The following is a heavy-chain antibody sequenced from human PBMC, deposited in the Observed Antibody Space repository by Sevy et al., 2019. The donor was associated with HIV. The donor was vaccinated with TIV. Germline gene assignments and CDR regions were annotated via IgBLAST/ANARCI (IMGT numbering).Heavy chain of an antibody. CDR3: AREEGEWLRFNLYYFYGMDV. J-gene: IGHJ6*02. D-gene: IGHD5-12*01. V-gene: IGHV3-30-3*01. CDR1: GFTFSSYA. CDR2: ISYDGSNK. Sequence: GGSLRLSCAASGFTFSSYAMHWVRQAPGKGLEWVAVISYDGSNKYYADSVKGRFTISRDNSKNTLYLQMNSLRAEDTAVYYCAREEGEWLRFNLYYFYGMDVWGHGTTVTVSS.